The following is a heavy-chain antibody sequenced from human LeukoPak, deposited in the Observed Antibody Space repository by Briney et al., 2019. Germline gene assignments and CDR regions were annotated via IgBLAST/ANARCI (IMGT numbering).Heavy chain of an antibody. CDR1: GFTFSSYG. J-gene: IGHJ4*02. D-gene: IGHD3-16*02. CDR3: AKRGLSGDFDY. CDR2: ITGNGDST. V-gene: IGHV3-23*01. Sequence: GGTLRLSCAASGFTFSSYGMSWVRQAPGKRLEWVSAITGNGDSTYNADSVKGRFTISRDNSKNTLYLQMNSLRADDTAVYYCAKRGLSGDFDYWGQGTLVTVSS.